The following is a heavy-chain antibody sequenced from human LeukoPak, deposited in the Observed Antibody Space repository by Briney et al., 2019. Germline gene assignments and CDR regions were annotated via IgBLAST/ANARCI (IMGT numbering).Heavy chain of an antibody. CDR3: ARRPMGYYYMDV. Sequence: PGGSLRLSCAASGFTFTIYGMHWVRQAPGKGLEWVAFMRYDGSNKYYADSVKGRFTISRDNAKNSLYLQMNSLRAEDTAVYYCARRPMGYYYMDVWGKGTTVTVSS. J-gene: IGHJ6*03. CDR2: MRYDGSNK. CDR1: GFTFTIYG. V-gene: IGHV3-30*02. D-gene: IGHD5-24*01.